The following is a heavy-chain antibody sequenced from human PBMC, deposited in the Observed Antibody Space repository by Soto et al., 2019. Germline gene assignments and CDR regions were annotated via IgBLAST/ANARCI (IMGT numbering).Heavy chain of an antibody. CDR2: ISYDGSNK. CDR3: AREGVWEPRLYYFDY. V-gene: IGHV3-30-3*01. J-gene: IGHJ4*02. D-gene: IGHD1-26*01. CDR1: GFTFSSYA. Sequence: QVQLVESGGGVVQPGRSLRLSCAASGFTFSSYAMHWVRQAPGKGLEWVAVISYDGSNKYYADSVKGRFTISRDNSKNTLYLQMNSLRAEDTAVYYCAREGVWEPRLYYFDYWGQGTLVTVSS.